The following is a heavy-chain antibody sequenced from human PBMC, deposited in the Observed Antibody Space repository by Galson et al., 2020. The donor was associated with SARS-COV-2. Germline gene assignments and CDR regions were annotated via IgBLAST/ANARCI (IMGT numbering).Heavy chain of an antibody. CDR3: ARREQRIHRWLPVNDAFEI. D-gene: IGHD5-18*01. V-gene: IGHV4-39*01. CDR2: TFYSGVT. J-gene: IGHJ3*02. Sequence: SETLSLTCTVSGDSISSSTYSWAWIRQPPGKGLEWIGSTFYSGVTDYNPSLKSRVTISVDTSRTQFSLKVTSVTAADTAVYYCARREQRIHRWLPVNDAFEIWGQGTMVTVSS. CDR1: GDSISSSTYS.